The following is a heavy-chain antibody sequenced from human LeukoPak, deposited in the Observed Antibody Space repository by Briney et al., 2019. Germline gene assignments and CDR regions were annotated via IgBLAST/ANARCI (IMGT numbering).Heavy chain of an antibody. CDR3: ARHRGYYDSSGYYYYVPFDY. CDR2: INHSGST. Sequence: SETLSLTCAVYGGSFSGYYWSWIRQPPGKGLEWIGEINHSGSTNYNPSLKSRVTISVDTSKNQFSLKLSSVTAADTAVYFCARHRGYYDSSGYYYYVPFDYWGQGTLVTVSS. D-gene: IGHD3-22*01. J-gene: IGHJ4*02. CDR1: GGSFSGYY. V-gene: IGHV4-34*01.